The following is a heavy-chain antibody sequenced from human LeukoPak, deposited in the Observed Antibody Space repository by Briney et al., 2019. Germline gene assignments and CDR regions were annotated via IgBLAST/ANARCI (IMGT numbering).Heavy chain of an antibody. D-gene: IGHD2-2*01. CDR1: GFTFSSFS. CDR2: ISAGGGYK. Sequence: GGSLRLSCAASGFTFSSFSMNWVCQAPGKGLEWVSSISAGGGYKYYAASVKGRFTISRDNAKNSLYLQMNSLRVEDTAVYYCAREIILTAAHGYFDLWGRGTLVTVSS. CDR3: AREIILTAAHGYFDL. V-gene: IGHV3-21*01. J-gene: IGHJ2*01.